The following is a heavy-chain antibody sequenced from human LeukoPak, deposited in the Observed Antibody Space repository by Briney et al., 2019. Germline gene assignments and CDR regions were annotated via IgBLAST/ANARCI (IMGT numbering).Heavy chain of an antibody. CDR1: GYTFTDYY. CDR3: ARGLRGSPAFDY. J-gene: IGHJ4*02. Sequence: EASVKVSCKASGYTFTDYYMHWVRQAPGQGLEWMGWINPNSGDTRYAQSFRGRVTMTRDTSISTAYMEVSRLRSDDTAVYYCARGLRGSPAFDYWGQGTLVTVSS. V-gene: IGHV1-2*02. D-gene: IGHD2-2*01. CDR2: INPNSGDT.